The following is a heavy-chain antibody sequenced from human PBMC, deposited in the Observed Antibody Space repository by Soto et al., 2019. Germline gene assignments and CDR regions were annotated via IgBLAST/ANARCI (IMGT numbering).Heavy chain of an antibody. CDR3: ARDGGDYYDSSGYFAFDI. Sequence: PSETLSLTCTVSGGSISSYYWSWIRQPPGKGLEWIGYIYYSGSTNYNPSLKSRVTISVDTSKNQFSLKLRSVTAADTAVYYCARDGGDYYDSSGYFAFDIWGQGTMVTVSS. J-gene: IGHJ3*02. V-gene: IGHV4-59*01. CDR2: IYYSGST. CDR1: GGSISSYY. D-gene: IGHD3-22*01.